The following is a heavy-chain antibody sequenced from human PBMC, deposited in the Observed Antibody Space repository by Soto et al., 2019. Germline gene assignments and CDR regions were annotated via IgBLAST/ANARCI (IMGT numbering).Heavy chain of an antibody. V-gene: IGHV4-30-2*01. CDR3: ARGGRGSGYYYGLDY. J-gene: IGHJ4*02. Sequence: SETLSLTCAVSGGSISSGGYFWSWIRQPPGKGLEWIGYIYHSGSTYYNPSLKSRVTISVDRSKNQFSLKLNSVSAADTAVYYCARGGRGSGYYYGLDYWGQGTLVTVSS. CDR1: GGSISSGGYF. CDR2: IYHSGST. D-gene: IGHD3-22*01.